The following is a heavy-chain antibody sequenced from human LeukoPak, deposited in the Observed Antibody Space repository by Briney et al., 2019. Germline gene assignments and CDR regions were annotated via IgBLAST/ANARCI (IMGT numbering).Heavy chain of an antibody. V-gene: IGHV1-2*02. CDR3: ARSHIVVVTATPGLDY. CDR1: GYTFTGYY. Sequence: ASAKVSCKASGYTFTGYYMHWVRQAPGQGLEWMGWINPNSGGTNYAQKFQGRVTMTRDTSISTAYMELSRLRSDDTAVYYCARSHIVVVTATPGLDYWGQGTLVTVSS. D-gene: IGHD2-21*02. CDR2: INPNSGGT. J-gene: IGHJ4*02.